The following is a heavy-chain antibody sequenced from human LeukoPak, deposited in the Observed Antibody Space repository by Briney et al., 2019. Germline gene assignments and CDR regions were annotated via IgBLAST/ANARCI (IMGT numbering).Heavy chain of an antibody. V-gene: IGHV3-21*01. CDR2: ISRNGTYI. D-gene: IGHD2/OR15-2a*01. CDR3: ARDEGYFFDY. CDR1: GFTFSSYI. Sequence: GGSLRLSCAASGFTFSSYIMNWVRQAPGKGLEWVSSISRNGTYIHYADSVKGRFTISRDNAKQSLYLQMSSLRAEDTAVYYCARDEGYFFDYWGQGTLVTVSS. J-gene: IGHJ4*02.